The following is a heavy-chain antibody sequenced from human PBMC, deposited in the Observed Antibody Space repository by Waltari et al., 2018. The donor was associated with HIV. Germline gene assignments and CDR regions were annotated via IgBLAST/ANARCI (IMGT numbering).Heavy chain of an antibody. J-gene: IGHJ5*02. Sequence: EVQVVESGGGLVQPGGSLRLSCAASGFTVSNFWMPWVRQAPGKGLMWVSRIKTDATSTDYADSVKGRFTVSRDDAKNTLYLQMNSLRAEDTALYYCVRDAPSGCYPWGQGTRVTVSS. D-gene: IGHD6-19*01. CDR2: IKTDATST. CDR3: VRDAPSGCYP. CDR1: GFTVSNFW. V-gene: IGHV3-74*01.